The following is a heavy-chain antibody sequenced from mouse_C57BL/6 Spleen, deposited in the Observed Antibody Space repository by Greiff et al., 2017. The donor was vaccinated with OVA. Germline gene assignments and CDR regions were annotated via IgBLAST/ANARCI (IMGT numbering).Heavy chain of an antibody. D-gene: IGHD3-2*02. J-gene: IGHJ4*01. Sequence: QVQLQQPGAELVMPGASVKLSCKASGYTFTSYWMHWVKQRPGQGLEWIGEIDPSDSYTNYNQKFKGKSTLTVDKSSSTAYMQLSSLTSEDSAVYYCARSGSSGSYWGQGTSVTVSS. CDR3: ARSGSSGSY. CDR2: IDPSDSYT. V-gene: IGHV1-69*01. CDR1: GYTFTSYW.